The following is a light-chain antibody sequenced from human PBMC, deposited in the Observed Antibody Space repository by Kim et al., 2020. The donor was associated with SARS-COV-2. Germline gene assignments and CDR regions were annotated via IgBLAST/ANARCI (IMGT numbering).Light chain of an antibody. CDR3: QQLNSYPIT. J-gene: IGKJ5*01. CDR2: TAS. Sequence: AAVGDRVTITCRASQGVSTYLAWYQHTPGQAPKLLIYTASTLHSGVPSRFSGSGSGTDFTLTISSLQPEDFATYYCQQLNSYPITFGQGTRLEIK. V-gene: IGKV1-9*01. CDR1: QGVSTY.